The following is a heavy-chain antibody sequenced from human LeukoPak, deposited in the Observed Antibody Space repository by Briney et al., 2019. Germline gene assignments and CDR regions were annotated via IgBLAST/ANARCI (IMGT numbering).Heavy chain of an antibody. CDR3: ASGITFGGVIVSGV. V-gene: IGHV4-59*01. CDR1: GGSISSYY. CDR2: IYYSGST. D-gene: IGHD3-16*02. Sequence: SETLSLTCTDSGGSISSYYWSWIWQPPGKGLEWIGYIYYSGSTNYNPSLKSRVTISVDTSKKQFSLKLSSVTAADTAVYYCASGITFGGVIVSGVWGQGTLVTVSS. J-gene: IGHJ4*02.